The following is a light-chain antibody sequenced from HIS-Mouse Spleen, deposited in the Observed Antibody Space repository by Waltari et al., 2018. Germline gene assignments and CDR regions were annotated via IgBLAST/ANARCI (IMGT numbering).Light chain of an antibody. Sequence: QSALTQPASVSGSPGQSITIPGTRTSSDVGRYNLVSRDQQHPGIAPKLMIYEGSTRPSGVSNRFSGSKSGNTASLTISGLQAEDEADYYCCSYAGSSTFAYVFGTGTKVTVL. CDR2: EGS. CDR1: SSDVGRYNL. V-gene: IGLV2-23*03. CDR3: CSYAGSSTFAYV. J-gene: IGLJ1*01.